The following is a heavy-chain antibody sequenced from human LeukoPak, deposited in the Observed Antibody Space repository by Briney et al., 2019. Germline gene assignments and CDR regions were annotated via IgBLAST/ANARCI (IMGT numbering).Heavy chain of an antibody. Sequence: ASVKVSCKASGYTFTGYYMHWVRQAPGQGLEWMGRINPNSGGTNYAQKFQGRVTMTRDTSISTAYMELSGLRSDDTAVYYCARAYDFWSGYSAGFDYWGQGTLVTVSS. CDR2: INPNSGGT. V-gene: IGHV1-2*06. J-gene: IGHJ4*02. CDR3: ARAYDFWSGYSAGFDY. D-gene: IGHD3-3*01. CDR1: GYTFTGYY.